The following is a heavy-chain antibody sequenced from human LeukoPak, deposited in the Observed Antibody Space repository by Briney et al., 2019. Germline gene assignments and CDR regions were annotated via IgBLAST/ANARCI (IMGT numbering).Heavy chain of an antibody. CDR3: AREGKQQKHGYDY. Sequence: PGGSLRLSCAASGFTVSSNYMSWVRQAPGKGLEWVSVIYSAGSTYYADSVKGRFTVSRDNSKNTLYLQMNSLRAEDTAVYYCAREGKQQKHGYDYWGQGTLVTVSS. CDR1: GFTVSSNY. V-gene: IGHV3-53*01. D-gene: IGHD6-13*01. CDR2: IYSAGST. J-gene: IGHJ4*02.